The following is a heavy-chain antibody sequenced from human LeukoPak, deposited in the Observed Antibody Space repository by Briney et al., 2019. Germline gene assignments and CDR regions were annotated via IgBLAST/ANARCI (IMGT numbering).Heavy chain of an antibody. CDR1: GFTFSSYS. CDR3: ARDQYSSGWFDPVDY. J-gene: IGHJ4*02. CDR2: ISSSSSYI. V-gene: IGHV3-21*04. Sequence: GGSLRLSCAASGFTFSSYSMNWVRQAPGKGLEGGSSISSSSSYIYYADSVKGRFTISRDNAKNSLYLQMNSLRAEDTAVYYCARDQYSSGWFDPVDYWGQGTLVTVSS. D-gene: IGHD6-19*01.